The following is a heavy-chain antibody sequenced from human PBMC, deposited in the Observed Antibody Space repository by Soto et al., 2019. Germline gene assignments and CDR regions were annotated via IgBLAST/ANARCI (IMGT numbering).Heavy chain of an antibody. CDR1: GDTFSNQA. Sequence: QVHLVQSGTGVKKPGSSVKVSCKTSGDTFSNQAISWVRQAPGQGLEWMGGIIPLFDSASYAERSHDRVTITADKFTNTAYLELRSLTSEDTAIYYCAASTFQSGVSGYFQLDHWGQGTLVTVSS. CDR2: IIPLFDSA. D-gene: IGHD3-22*01. J-gene: IGHJ4*02. CDR3: AASTFQSGVSGYFQLDH. V-gene: IGHV1-69*06.